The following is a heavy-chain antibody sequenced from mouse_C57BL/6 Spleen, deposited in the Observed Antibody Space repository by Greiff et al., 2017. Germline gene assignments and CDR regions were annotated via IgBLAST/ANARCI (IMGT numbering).Heavy chain of an antibody. Sequence: VQLVESGAELVRPGASVTLSCKASGYTFTDYEMHWVKQTPVHGLEWIGAIDPETGGTAYNQKFKGKAILTADKSSSTAYMELRSLTSEDSAVYYCTRSRDGYYEGFAYWGQGTLVTVSA. J-gene: IGHJ3*01. CDR2: IDPETGGT. CDR1: GYTFTDYE. CDR3: TRSRDGYYEGFAY. V-gene: IGHV1-15*01. D-gene: IGHD2-3*01.